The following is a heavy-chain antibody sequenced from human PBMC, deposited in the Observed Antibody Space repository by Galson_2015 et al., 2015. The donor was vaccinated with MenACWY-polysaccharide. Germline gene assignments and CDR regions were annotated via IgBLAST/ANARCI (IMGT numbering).Heavy chain of an antibody. CDR1: GFTFSSYS. Sequence: SLRLSCAASGFTFSSYSMNWVRQAPGKGLEWVSYISSNSGTIYYADSVKGRFTISRDNAKNTLYLQMNSLSAEDTAVYYCARGGGRFPENYYFDYWGQGTLVTVSS. CDR3: ARGGGRFPENYYFDY. D-gene: IGHD3-16*01. V-gene: IGHV3-48*01. CDR2: ISSNSGTI. J-gene: IGHJ4*02.